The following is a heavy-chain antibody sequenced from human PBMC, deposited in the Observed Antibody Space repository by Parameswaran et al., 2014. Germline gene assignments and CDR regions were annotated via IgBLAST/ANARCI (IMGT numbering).Heavy chain of an antibody. V-gene: IGHV4-59*01. J-gene: IGHJ5*02. CDR2: IYYSGST. CDR3: AKSRFGGDFWTGYLFDP. Sequence: RWIRQPPGKGLEWIGYIYYSGSTKYNPSLKSRVTISVDTSKNQFSLKVNSVTAADTAVYYCAKSRFGGDFWTGYLFDPWGQGTLVTVSS. D-gene: IGHD3/OR15-3a*01.